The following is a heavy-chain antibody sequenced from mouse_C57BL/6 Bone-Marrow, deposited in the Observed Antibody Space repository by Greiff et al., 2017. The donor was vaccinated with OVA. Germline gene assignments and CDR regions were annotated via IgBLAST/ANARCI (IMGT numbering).Heavy chain of an antibody. CDR2: IYPRSGNT. V-gene: IGHV1-81*01. D-gene: IGHD6-1*01. CDR1: GYTFTSYG. Sequence: VQLQQSGAELARPGASVKLSCKASGYTFTSYGISWVKQRTGQGLEWIGEIYPRSGNTYYNEKFKGKATLTADKSSSTAYMELRSLTSEDSAVYVCAREEPLYYAVDYWGQGTSVTVSS. J-gene: IGHJ4*01. CDR3: AREEPLYYAVDY.